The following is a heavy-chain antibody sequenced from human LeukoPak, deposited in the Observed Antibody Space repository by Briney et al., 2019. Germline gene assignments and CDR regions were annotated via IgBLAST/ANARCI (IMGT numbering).Heavy chain of an antibody. CDR1: GYTFTRYY. CDR3: ARDRGIFGVVIAYYYMDV. J-gene: IGHJ6*03. CDR2: INPNSGGT. Sequence: ASVKVSCKASGYTFTRYYMHWVPQAPGQGLEWMGWINPNSGGTNYAQKFQGRVTMTRDTSISTAYMELSRLRSDDTAVYYCARDRGIFGVVIAYYYMDVWGKGTTVTVSS. V-gene: IGHV1-2*02. D-gene: IGHD3-3*01.